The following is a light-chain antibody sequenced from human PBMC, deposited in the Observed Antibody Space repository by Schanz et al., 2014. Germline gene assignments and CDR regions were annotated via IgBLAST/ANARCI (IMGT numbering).Light chain of an antibody. Sequence: EIVLTQSPGTLSLSPGERATLSCRASQSVSSSYLAWYQQKPGQAPRLLIYGASSRATGIPDRFSGSGSGTVFTFTISSLEPEDFAVYYCQQRGNWPLTFGPGTKVDFK. CDR2: GAS. CDR1: QSVSSSY. V-gene: IGKV3D-20*02. J-gene: IGKJ3*01. CDR3: QQRGNWPLT.